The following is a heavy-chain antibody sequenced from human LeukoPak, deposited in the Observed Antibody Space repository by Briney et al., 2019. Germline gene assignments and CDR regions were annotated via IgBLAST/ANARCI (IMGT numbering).Heavy chain of an antibody. V-gene: IGHV3-72*01. D-gene: IGHD4-11*01. CDR1: GFTFSDHY. CDR3: ARGATATTNYAYGMDV. CDR2: TRNKAKGYTT. Sequence: GWSLTLSCPASGFTFSDHYMDWVRQAPGKGLDWVGRTRNKAKGYTTEYAASVKGRFTVSRDDSENSLYLQMNSLKIEDTALYYCARGATATTNYAYGMDVWGQGTTVTVS. J-gene: IGHJ6*02.